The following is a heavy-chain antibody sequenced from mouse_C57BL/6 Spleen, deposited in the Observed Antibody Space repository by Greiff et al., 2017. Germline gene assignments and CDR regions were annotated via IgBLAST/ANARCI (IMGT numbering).Heavy chain of an antibody. V-gene: IGHV3-6*01. CDR2: ISYDGST. CDR1: GYSITSGYY. CDR3: ARAPVYYYGSSYDFDV. D-gene: IGHD1-1*01. J-gene: IGHJ1*03. Sequence: VQLKESGPGLVKPSPSLSLTCSVTGYSITSGYYWNWIRQFPGNKLECMGYISYDGSTNYNPSLKNRISITRDTSKNQFFLKLNSVTTEDTATDYCARAPVYYYGSSYDFDVWGTGTTVTVSS.